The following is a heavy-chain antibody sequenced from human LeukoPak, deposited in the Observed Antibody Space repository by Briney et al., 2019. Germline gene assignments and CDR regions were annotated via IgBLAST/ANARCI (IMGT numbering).Heavy chain of an antibody. Sequence: GGSLRLSCAASGFTFSSYWMSWVRQAPGKGLEWVANIKQDGSEKYYVDSVKGRFTISRDNAKNSLYLQMNSLRAEDTAVYYCARELGYCSSTSCYASDYYYYGMDVWGQGTTVTVSS. V-gene: IGHV3-7*03. CDR3: ARELGYCSSTSCYASDYYYYGMDV. CDR1: GFTFSSYW. J-gene: IGHJ6*02. CDR2: IKQDGSEK. D-gene: IGHD2-2*01.